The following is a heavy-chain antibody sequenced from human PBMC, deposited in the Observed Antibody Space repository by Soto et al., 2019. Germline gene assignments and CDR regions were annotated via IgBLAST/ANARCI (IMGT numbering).Heavy chain of an antibody. V-gene: IGHV3-11*06. CDR3: ARDQYYYDSSGYYEMDAFDI. CDR1: GFTFSDYY. Sequence: GSLRLSCAASGFTFSDYYMSWIRQAPGKGLEWVSYISSSSYTNYADSVKGRFTISRDNAKNSLYLQMNSLRAEDTAVYYCARDQYYYDSSGYYEMDAFDIWGQGTMVTVSS. CDR2: ISSSSYT. D-gene: IGHD3-22*01. J-gene: IGHJ3*02.